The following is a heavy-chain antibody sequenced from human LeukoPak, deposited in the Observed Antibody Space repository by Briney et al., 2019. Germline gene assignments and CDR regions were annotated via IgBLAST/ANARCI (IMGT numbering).Heavy chain of an antibody. V-gene: IGHV4-59*01. D-gene: IGHD3-9*01. CDR2: IYYSGST. CDR3: ARGKSEYYDILTGYDY. CDR1: GGSISSYY. J-gene: IGHJ4*02. Sequence: SETLSLTCTVSGGSISSYYWSWIRQPPGKGLEWIGYIYYSGSTNYNPSLKSRVTISVDTSKNQFSLKLSSVTAADTAVYYRARGKSEYYDILTGYDYWGQGTLVTVSS.